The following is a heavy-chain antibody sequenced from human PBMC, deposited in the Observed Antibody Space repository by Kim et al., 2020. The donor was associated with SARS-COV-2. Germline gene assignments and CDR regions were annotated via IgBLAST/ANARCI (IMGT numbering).Heavy chain of an antibody. Sequence: DSVQGRFPIPRENAKKYLDLQMNSLRAEDTAVYYCARDALPYRRSDYWGQGTLVTVSS. CDR3: ARDALPYRRSDY. D-gene: IGHD3-16*01. V-gene: IGHV3-7*01. J-gene: IGHJ4*02.